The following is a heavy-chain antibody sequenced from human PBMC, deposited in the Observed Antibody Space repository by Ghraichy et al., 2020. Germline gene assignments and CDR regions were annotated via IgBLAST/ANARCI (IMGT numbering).Heavy chain of an antibody. CDR2: IYYSGST. J-gene: IGHJ4*02. D-gene: IGHD3-3*01. CDR3: ARAGQLRFLEWFIDY. Sequence: SETLSLTCTVSGGSISSYYWSWIRQPPGKGLEWIGYIYYSGSTNYNPSLKSRVTISVDTSKNQFSLKLSSVTAADTAVYYCARAGQLRFLEWFIDYWGQGTLVTVSS. CDR1: GGSISSYY. V-gene: IGHV4-59*01.